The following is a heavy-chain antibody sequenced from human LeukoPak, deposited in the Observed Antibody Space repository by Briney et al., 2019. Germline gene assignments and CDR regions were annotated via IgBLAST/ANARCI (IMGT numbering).Heavy chain of an antibody. CDR2: IYHSGST. D-gene: IGHD3-9*01. CDR1: GGSISSSNW. CDR3: ARGTENILTGYYCFDP. Sequence: SETLSLTCAVSGGSISSSNWWSWVRQPPGKGLEWIGEIYHSGSTNYNPSLKSRVTLSVDKSKNQFSLKLSSVTAADTAVYYCARGTENILTGYYCFDPWGQGTLVTVSS. V-gene: IGHV4-4*02. J-gene: IGHJ5*02.